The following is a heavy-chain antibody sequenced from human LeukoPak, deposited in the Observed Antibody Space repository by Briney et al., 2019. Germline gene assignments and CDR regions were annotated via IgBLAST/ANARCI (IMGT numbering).Heavy chain of an antibody. CDR3: ARGDWGSGAFDI. V-gene: IGHV4-59*01. CDR1: GGSISNYY. D-gene: IGHD7-27*01. Sequence: SETLSLTCTVSGGSISNYYWSWIRQPPGKGLEWIGYIYYSGSTNYNPSLKSRVTISVDTSKNQFSLKLSSVTAADTAVYYCARGDWGSGAFDIWGQGTMVTVSS. CDR2: IYYSGST. J-gene: IGHJ3*02.